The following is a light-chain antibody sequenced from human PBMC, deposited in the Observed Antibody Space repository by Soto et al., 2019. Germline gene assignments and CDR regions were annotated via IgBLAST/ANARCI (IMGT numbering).Light chain of an antibody. Sequence: QSALTQPASVSGSPGQSIGISCTGTSSDVGGYNSVSWYQQHPGKAPKLVISEVSKRPSGVPDRFSGSKSGNTASLTVSRLQAEDEADYYCISYAGSDFYVFGTGTKVTVL. J-gene: IGLJ1*01. CDR2: EVS. CDR3: ISYAGSDFYV. V-gene: IGLV2-8*01. CDR1: SSDVGGYNS.